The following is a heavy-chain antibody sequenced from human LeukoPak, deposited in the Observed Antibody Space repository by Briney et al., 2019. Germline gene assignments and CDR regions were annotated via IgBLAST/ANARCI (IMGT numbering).Heavy chain of an antibody. Sequence: GSSVKVSCKASGGTFSSYAISWVRQAPGQGLEWMGWISTNTGNPTYAQGFTGRFVFSVDTSLSAAYLQINSLKPEDTAVYYCARRISGSAKLNYWGQGTLVTVSS. D-gene: IGHD3-10*01. J-gene: IGHJ4*02. CDR2: ISTNTGNP. CDR3: ARRISGSAKLNY. CDR1: GGTFSSYA. V-gene: IGHV7-4-1*02.